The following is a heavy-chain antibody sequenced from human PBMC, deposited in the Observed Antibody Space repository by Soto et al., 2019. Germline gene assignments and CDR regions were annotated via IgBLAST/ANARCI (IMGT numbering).Heavy chain of an antibody. CDR1: GNTFTSYD. Sequence: QVQLVQSGAEVKKPGASVKVSCKASGNTFTSYDINWVRQATGQGLEYLEWMNPNSGNTASVQKFQGRVTMTWDTSITTVYMELRGLRSEDTAVYFCARGVKSGAYSRWFDPWGQGTLVTVSS. D-gene: IGHD4-17*01. CDR3: ARGVKSGAYSRWFDP. CDR2: MNPNSGNT. J-gene: IGHJ5*02. V-gene: IGHV1-8*01.